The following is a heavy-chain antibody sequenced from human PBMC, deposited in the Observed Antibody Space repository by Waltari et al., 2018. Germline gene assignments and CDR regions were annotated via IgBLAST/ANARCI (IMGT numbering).Heavy chain of an antibody. V-gene: IGHV1-2*02. CDR3: ARGIVGATSPG. CDR1: GYTFTGYY. D-gene: IGHD1-26*01. J-gene: IGHJ4*02. CDR2: INPNRAGT. Sequence: QVQLVQSGAEVKKPGASVKVSCKASGYTFTGYYMHWVRQAPGQGLEWMRGINPNRAGTNYAQKFQGRVTMTRDTSISTAYMELSRLRSDDTAVYYCARGIVGATSPGWGQGTLVTVSS.